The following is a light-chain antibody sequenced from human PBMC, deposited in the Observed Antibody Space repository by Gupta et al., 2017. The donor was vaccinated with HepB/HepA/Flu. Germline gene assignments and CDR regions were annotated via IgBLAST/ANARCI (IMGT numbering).Light chain of an antibody. CDR2: LNSEGSH. CDR3: TNWGNGFHVV. CDR1: SGHSSYA. J-gene: IGLJ2*01. Sequence: QLVLTQSPSASASLGASVKLTCTLSSGHSSYAIAWHQQQPEKGPRYLMTLNSEGSHSKGDGSHDRCEGDSAGAERETNTDSLQSEDDAYYYCTNWGNGFHVVFGGGTKLTVL. V-gene: IGLV4-69*01.